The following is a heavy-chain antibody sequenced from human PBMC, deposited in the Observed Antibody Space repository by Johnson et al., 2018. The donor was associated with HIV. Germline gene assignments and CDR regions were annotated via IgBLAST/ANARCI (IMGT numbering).Heavy chain of an antibody. CDR2: ITFEGSDK. V-gene: IGHV3-30*03. CDR3: ARDITPHKEGDAFDI. CDR1: GFTFSNYG. Sequence: QVQLVEYRGGVVQPGRSLRLSCAASGFTFSNYGMHWVRQAPGKGLEWVAVITFEGSDKYYADSVKGRVTISRDNSRNTLYLQMNSLRAEDTAVYYCARDITPHKEGDAFDIWGQGTKVTVSS. J-gene: IGHJ3*02. D-gene: IGHD1-14*01.